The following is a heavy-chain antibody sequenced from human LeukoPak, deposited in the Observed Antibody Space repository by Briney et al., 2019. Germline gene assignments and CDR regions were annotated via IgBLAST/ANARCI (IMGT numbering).Heavy chain of an antibody. J-gene: IGHJ4*02. D-gene: IGHD6-13*01. CDR3: ARDVDSSSWRGNYFDY. CDR2: IYYSGST. CDR1: GGSISSSSYY. Sequence: SETLSLTCTVSGGSISSSSYYWGWIRQPPGKGLEWIGSIYYSGSTYYNPSLKSRVTISVDTSKNQFSLKLSSVTAAGTAVYYCARDVDSSSWRGNYFDYWGQGTLVTVSS. V-gene: IGHV4-39*07.